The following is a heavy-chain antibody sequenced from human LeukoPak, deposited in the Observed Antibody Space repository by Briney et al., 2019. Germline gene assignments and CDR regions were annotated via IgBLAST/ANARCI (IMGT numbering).Heavy chain of an antibody. D-gene: IGHD3-16*02. V-gene: IGHV3-11*04. CDR2: VSSSGSTI. J-gene: IGHJ4*02. CDR3: AKVTDMLTFGGVIVISGVFDY. Sequence: PGGSLRLSCAASGFTFSSYWMSWIRQAPGKGLEWVSYVSSSGSTIYYADSVKGRFTISRDNAKNSLYLQMNSLRAEDTAVYYCAKVTDMLTFGGVIVISGVFDYWGQGTLVTVSS. CDR1: GFTFSSYW.